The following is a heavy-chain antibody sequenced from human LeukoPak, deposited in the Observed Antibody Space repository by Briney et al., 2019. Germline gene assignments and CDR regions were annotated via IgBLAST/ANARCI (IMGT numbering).Heavy chain of an antibody. CDR3: ARVVAARHYYYYYYMDV. CDR1: GFTFSSYS. D-gene: IGHD6-6*01. CDR2: ISSSGSTI. J-gene: IGHJ6*03. Sequence: GRSLRLSCAASGFTFSSYSMTWVRQAPGKGLEWVSYISSSGSTIYYADSVKGRFAISRDNAKNSLYLQMNSLRAEDTAVYYCARVVAARHYYYYYYMDVWGKGTTVTVSS. V-gene: IGHV3-48*04.